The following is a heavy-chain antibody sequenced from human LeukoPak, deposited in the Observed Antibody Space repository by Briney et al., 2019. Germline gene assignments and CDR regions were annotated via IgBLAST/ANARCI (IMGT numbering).Heavy chain of an antibody. V-gene: IGHV3-23*01. J-gene: IGHJ4*02. CDR1: GFTFDDYA. D-gene: IGHD3-22*01. Sequence: GGSLRLSCAASGFTFDDYAMHWVRQAPGKGLEWVSAISGSGGSTYYADSVKGRFTISRDNSKNTLYLQMNSLRAEDTAVYYCAKDNMIVVVGIDYWGQGTLVTVSS. CDR3: AKDNMIVVVGIDY. CDR2: ISGSGGST.